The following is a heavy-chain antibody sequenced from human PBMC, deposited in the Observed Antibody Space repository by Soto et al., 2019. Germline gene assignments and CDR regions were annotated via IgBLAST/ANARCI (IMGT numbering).Heavy chain of an antibody. D-gene: IGHD3-3*01. V-gene: IGHV3-23*01. CDR2: ISGSGGST. Sequence: GGSLRLSCAASGFTFSSYAMSWVRQAPGKGLEWVSAISGSGGSTYYADSVKGRFTISRDNSKNTLYLQMNSLRAEDTAVYYCAKGPDYDFWSGYGIDYWGQGTLVTVSS. CDR1: GFTFSSYA. CDR3: AKGPDYDFWSGYGIDY. J-gene: IGHJ4*02.